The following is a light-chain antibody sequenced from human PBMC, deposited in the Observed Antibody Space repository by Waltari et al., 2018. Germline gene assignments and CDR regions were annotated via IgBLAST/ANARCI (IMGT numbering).Light chain of an antibody. CDR3: HQSYSSFHS. Sequence: DIQMTQSPSSLSASVGDRVTITCRASQTISTYLNWYQQKPGKAPKLLIYAASNLRSGVPSTCSGTGSGTDFTLTISSLQPEDFATDYCHQSYSSFHSFGQGTKLEIK. CDR2: AAS. CDR1: QTISTY. J-gene: IGKJ2*03. V-gene: IGKV1-39*01.